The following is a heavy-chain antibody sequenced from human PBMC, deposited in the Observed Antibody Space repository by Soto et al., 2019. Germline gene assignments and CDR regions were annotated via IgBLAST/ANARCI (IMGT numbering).Heavy chain of an antibody. CDR2: IWYDGSNK. CDR1: GFTFSSYG. V-gene: IGHV3-33*01. D-gene: IGHD4-17*01. Sequence: QVQLVESGGGVVQPGRSLRLSCAASGFTFSSYGMHWVRQAPGKGLEWVAVIWYDGSNKYYADSVKGRFTISRDNSKNTLYLQMNSLRAEDTAVYYCAREEPTVTPFDCWGQGTLVTVSS. J-gene: IGHJ4*02. CDR3: AREEPTVTPFDC.